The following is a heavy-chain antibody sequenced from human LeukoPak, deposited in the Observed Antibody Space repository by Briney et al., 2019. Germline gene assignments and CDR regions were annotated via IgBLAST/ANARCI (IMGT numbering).Heavy chain of an antibody. D-gene: IGHD3-3*01. V-gene: IGHV4-59*11. J-gene: IGHJ4*02. CDR1: GGSISSHY. CDR2: IYYSGST. Sequence: SETLSLTCTVSGGSISSHYWSWIRQPPGKGLEWIGYIYYSGSTNYNPSLKSRATISVDTFKNQFSLKLSSVTAADTAVYYCARVGYDFWSGYFDYWGQGTLVTVSS. CDR3: ARVGYDFWSGYFDY.